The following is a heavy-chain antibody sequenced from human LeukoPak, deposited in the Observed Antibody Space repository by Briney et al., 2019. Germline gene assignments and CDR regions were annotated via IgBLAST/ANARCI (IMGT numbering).Heavy chain of an antibody. CDR1: GFTFSDYT. CDR2: ISPSSTYI. Sequence: GGSLRLSCAASGFTFSDYTMSWVRQAPGKGLGWVSSISPSSTYIYYADSLKGRITISRDNAKNSLYLQMNSLRAEDTAVYYCAELGITMIGGVWGKGTTVTISS. CDR3: AELGITMIGGV. J-gene: IGHJ6*04. D-gene: IGHD3-10*02. V-gene: IGHV3-21*01.